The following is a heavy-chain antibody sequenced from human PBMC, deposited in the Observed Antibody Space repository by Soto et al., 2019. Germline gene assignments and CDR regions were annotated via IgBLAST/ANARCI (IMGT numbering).Heavy chain of an antibody. CDR1: GGSISSYY. V-gene: IGHV4-59*01. D-gene: IGHD3-10*01. CDR3: ASSYRSARALEI. J-gene: IGHJ3*02. CDR2: IYYSGST. Sequence: SETLSLPCTVSGGSISSYYWSWIRQPPGKGLEWIGYIYYSGSTNYNPSLKSRVTISVDTSKNEFSLKLSSLTAADTAVYYCASSYRSARALEIWGRGTRFTVSS.